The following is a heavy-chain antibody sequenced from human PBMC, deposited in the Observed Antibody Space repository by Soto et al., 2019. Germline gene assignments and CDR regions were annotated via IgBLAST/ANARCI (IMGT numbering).Heavy chain of an antibody. V-gene: IGHV6-1*01. CDR3: ARGVPVAGIYYYGMDV. CDR1: GDSVSSNSAA. CDR2: TYYRSKWYN. D-gene: IGHD6-19*01. J-gene: IGHJ6*02. Sequence: SPTLSLTCAISGDSVSSNSAAWNWIRQSPSRGLEWLGRTYYRSKWYNDYAVSVKSRITINPDTSKNQFSLQLNSGTHKDTAVYSCARGVPVAGIYYYGMDVWGRGTTFTVSS.